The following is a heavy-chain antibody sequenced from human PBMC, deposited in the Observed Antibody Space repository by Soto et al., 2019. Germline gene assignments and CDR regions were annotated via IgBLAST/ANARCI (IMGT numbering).Heavy chain of an antibody. V-gene: IGHV3-15*04. CDR1: GFTFNNAW. J-gene: IGHJ4*02. CDR2: IARKADGGTI. Sequence: GGSLRLSCAASGFTFNNAWMSWVRQAPGRGLEWVGHIARKADGGTIDYAAPVKDRFTISRDDSKNTLYLQMNSLKTEDTAVYFCAREGYSYGYHGLVSWGQGTLVTVSS. CDR3: AREGYSYGYHGLVS. D-gene: IGHD5-18*01.